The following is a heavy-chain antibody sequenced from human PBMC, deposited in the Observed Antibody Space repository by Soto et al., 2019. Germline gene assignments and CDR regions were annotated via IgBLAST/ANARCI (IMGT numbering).Heavy chain of an antibody. J-gene: IGHJ4*02. CDR1: GYSFTSYW. V-gene: IGHV5-51*01. D-gene: IGHD6-13*01. CDR3: ATQSIAAAGPFDY. Sequence: ESLKISCKGSGYSFTSYWIGWVRQMPGKGLEWMGIIYPGDSDTRYSPSLQGQVTISADKSISTAYLQWSSLKASDTAMYYCATQSIAAAGPFDYWGQGTLVTVSS. CDR2: IYPGDSDT.